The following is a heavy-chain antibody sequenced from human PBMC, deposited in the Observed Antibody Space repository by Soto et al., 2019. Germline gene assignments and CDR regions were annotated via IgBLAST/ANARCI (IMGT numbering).Heavy chain of an antibody. Sequence: GESLKISCKGSGYSFTSYWIGWVRQMPGKGLEWMGIIYPGDSDTRYSPSFQGQVTISADKSISTAYLQWRSLKASDTAMYYCAGQYIVVVAALDAFDIWGQGTMVTVSS. CDR2: IYPGDSDT. V-gene: IGHV5-51*01. CDR3: AGQYIVVVAALDAFDI. CDR1: GYSFTSYW. J-gene: IGHJ3*02. D-gene: IGHD2-15*01.